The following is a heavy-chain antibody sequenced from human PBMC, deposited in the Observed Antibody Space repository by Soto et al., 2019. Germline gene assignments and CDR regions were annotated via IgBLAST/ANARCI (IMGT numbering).Heavy chain of an antibody. CDR2: IYSGGST. J-gene: IGHJ6*02. D-gene: IGHD6-19*01. CDR3: ARDPRIVVAGTNYCYSYGMDV. V-gene: IGHV3-53*01. CDR1: GFTVSSNY. Sequence: EVQLVESGVGLIQPGGSLRLSGAASGFTVSSNYMSWVREAPGKGLEWVSVIYSGGSTYYADSVKGRFAISRDNSKNTVYIQMNSLRAEDTAVYYCARDPRIVVAGTNYCYSYGMDVWGRGTTVTVSS.